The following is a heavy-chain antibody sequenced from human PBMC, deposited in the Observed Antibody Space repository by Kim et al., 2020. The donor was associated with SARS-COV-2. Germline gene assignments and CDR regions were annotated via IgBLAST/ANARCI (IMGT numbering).Heavy chain of an antibody. Sequence: GGSLRLSSAAYGFTFSTYGMSWVRQAPDKGLEWVSVISGSGGTTYYSDSVKGRFTISRDNSQNTLYLQMNSPRAADTAEYYCAKSNSGYYAYLDSWGQG. CDR2: ISGSGGTT. V-gene: IGHV3-23*01. D-gene: IGHD3-22*01. CDR1: GFTFSTYG. J-gene: IGHJ4*02. CDR3: AKSNSGYYAYLDS.